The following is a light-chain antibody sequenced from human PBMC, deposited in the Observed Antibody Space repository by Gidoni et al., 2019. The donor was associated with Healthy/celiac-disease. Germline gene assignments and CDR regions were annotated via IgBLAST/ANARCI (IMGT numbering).Light chain of an antibody. Sequence: SYELTQPLSVSVALGQTARITCGGNNIGRKNVHWYNQKPGQAPVLVIYRASNRPSGIPERFSGSNSGNTATRTISRAQAGDEADYYCQVWDSSTVVFGGGTKLTVL. CDR1: NIGRKN. J-gene: IGLJ2*01. CDR2: RAS. V-gene: IGLV3-9*01. CDR3: QVWDSSTVV.